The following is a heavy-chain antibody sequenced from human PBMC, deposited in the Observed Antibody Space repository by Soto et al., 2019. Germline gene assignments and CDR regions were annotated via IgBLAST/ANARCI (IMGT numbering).Heavy chain of an antibody. D-gene: IGHD6-13*01. V-gene: IGHV6-1*01. CDR1: GDSVSSNSAA. CDR3: AREWYSSSWYHYYYYYGMDV. CDR2: TYYRSKWYN. J-gene: IGHJ6*02. Sequence: SQTLSLTCAISGDSVSSNSAAWNWISQSPSRGLEWLGRTYYRSKWYNDYAVSVKSRITINPDTSKNQFSLQLDSVTPEDTAVYYCAREWYSSSWYHYYYYYGMDVWGQGTTVTVSS.